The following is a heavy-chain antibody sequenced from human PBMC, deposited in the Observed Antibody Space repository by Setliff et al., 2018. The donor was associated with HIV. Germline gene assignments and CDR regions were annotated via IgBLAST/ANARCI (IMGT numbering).Heavy chain of an antibody. J-gene: IGHJ3*02. CDR2: MYHSGPA. D-gene: IGHD3-10*02. CDR3: ARHVPGTRDASDI. Sequence: SETLSLTCAVSGDSITRGGYYWGWIRQSPRKGLEWIGTMYHSGPAYYNPSLKSRVTISVDTSKNQFSLKLTSVTAADTAVYYCARHVPGTRDASDIWGQGTMVTVSS. V-gene: IGHV4-39*01. CDR1: GDSITRGGYY.